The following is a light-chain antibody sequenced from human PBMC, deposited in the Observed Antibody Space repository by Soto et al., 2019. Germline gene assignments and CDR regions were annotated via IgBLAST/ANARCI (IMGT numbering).Light chain of an antibody. CDR3: QSYDSSLSNSVI. Sequence: QSVLTQPPSVSGAPGQRVTISCTGSSSNIGAGYDVHWYRQLPGSAPQLLIHGNSNRPSGVPDRFSGSKSGPSASLAITGLQDEDEADYYCQSYDSSLSNSVIFGGGTKLTVL. CDR2: GNS. CDR1: SSNIGAGYD. J-gene: IGLJ2*01. V-gene: IGLV1-40*01.